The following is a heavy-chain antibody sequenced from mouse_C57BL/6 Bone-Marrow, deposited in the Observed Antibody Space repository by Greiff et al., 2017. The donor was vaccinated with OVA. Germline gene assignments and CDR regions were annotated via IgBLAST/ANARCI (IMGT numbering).Heavy chain of an antibody. CDR2: ISNGGGST. D-gene: IGHD1-1*01. V-gene: IGHV5-12*01. CDR3: ARGGITTVVEDAMDY. J-gene: IGHJ4*01. CDR1: GFTFSDYY. Sequence: EVQLVESGGGLVQPGGSLKLSCAASGFTFSDYYMYWVRQTPEKRLEWVAYISNGGGSTYYPDTVKGRFTISRDNAKNTLYLQMSRLKSEDTAMYYCARGGITTVVEDAMDYWGQGTSVTVSS.